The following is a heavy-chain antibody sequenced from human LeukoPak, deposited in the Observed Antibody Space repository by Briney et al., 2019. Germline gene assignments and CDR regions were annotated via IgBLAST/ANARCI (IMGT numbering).Heavy chain of an antibody. CDR3: ARHPRTYDILTGYYVGYFDY. CDR2: VYYSGST. Sequence: SETLSLTCTVSGGSISSYYWSWIRQPPGKGLEWIGYVYYSGSTNYNPSLKSRVTISVDTSKNQFSLKLSSVTAADTAVYYCARHPRTYDILTGYYVGYFDYWGQGTLVTVSS. J-gene: IGHJ4*02. D-gene: IGHD3-9*01. CDR1: GGSISSYY. V-gene: IGHV4-59*08.